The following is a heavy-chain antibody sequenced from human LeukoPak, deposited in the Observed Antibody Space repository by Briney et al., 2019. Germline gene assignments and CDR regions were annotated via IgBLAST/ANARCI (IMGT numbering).Heavy chain of an antibody. V-gene: IGHV3-21*01. J-gene: IGHJ3*02. Sequence: GRHHRLSGEAPGLTFSSYSMSWARQAQGKGLEWVASISSSSSYIYYADSVKGRFTISRDNAKNSLYLQMNSLRAEDTAVYYCARDRLHAFDIWGQGTMVTVSS. CDR3: ARDRLHAFDI. D-gene: IGHD3-16*01. CDR1: GLTFSSYS. CDR2: ISSSSSYI.